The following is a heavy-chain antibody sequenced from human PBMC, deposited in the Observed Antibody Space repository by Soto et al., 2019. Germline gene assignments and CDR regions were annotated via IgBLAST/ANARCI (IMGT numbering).Heavy chain of an antibody. CDR1: GGTLSSYT. V-gene: IGHV1-69*02. CDR3: AGIIAVAGRFDY. J-gene: IGHJ4*02. Sequence: GASVKVSCKDSGGTLSSYTISWVRQAPGQGLEWMGRIIPILGIANYAQKFQGRVTITADKSTSTAYMELSSLRSEDTAVYYCAGIIAVAGRFDYWGQGTLVTVSS. D-gene: IGHD6-19*01. CDR2: IIPILGIA.